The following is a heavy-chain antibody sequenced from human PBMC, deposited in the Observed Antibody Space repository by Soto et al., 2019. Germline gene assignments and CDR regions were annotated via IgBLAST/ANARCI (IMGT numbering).Heavy chain of an antibody. J-gene: IGHJ3*02. CDR2: IYYSGST. D-gene: IGHD1-26*01. CDR3: ARHLPVGAPTPHAALDI. CDR1: GGSISSSSYY. Sequence: SETLSLTCTVSGGSISSSSYYWGWIRQPPGKGLEWIGSIYYSGSTYYNPSLKSRVTISVDTSKNQFSLKLSSVTAADTAVYYCARHLPVGAPTPHAALDIWGQGTMVTVSS. V-gene: IGHV4-39*01.